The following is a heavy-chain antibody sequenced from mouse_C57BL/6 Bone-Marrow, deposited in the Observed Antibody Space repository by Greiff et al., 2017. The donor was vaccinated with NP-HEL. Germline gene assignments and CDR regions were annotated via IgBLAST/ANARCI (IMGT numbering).Heavy chain of an antibody. CDR1: GYTFTSYW. D-gene: IGHD2-5*01. Sequence: VQLQQPGAELVKPGASVKLSCKASGYTFTSYWMQWVKQRPGQGLEWIGEIDPSDSYTNYNQKVKGKATLTVDTSSSTAYMQLSSLTSEDSSVYYCHYSNWYFDVWGTGTTVTVAS. J-gene: IGHJ1*03. CDR2: IDPSDSYT. V-gene: IGHV1-50*01. CDR3: HYSNWYFDV.